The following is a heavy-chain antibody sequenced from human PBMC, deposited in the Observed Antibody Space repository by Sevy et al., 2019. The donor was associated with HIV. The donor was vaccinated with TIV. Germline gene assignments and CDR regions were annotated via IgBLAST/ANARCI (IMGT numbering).Heavy chain of an antibody. CDR1: GYTFTGYY. D-gene: IGHD3-10*01. CDR3: ARTYYYGSGSYYNFDY. J-gene: IGHJ4*02. CDR2: INPNSGGT. Sequence: ASVKVSCKASGYTFTGYYMHWVRQAPGQGLEWMGWINPNSGGTNYAQKFQGRVTMTRDTSISTAYMELSRLRSDDTVVYYCARTYYYGSGSYYNFDYWGQGTLVTVSS. V-gene: IGHV1-2*02.